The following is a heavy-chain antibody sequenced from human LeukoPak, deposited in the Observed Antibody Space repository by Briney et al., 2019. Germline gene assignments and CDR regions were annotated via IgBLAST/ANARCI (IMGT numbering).Heavy chain of an antibody. D-gene: IGHD6-6*01. CDR3: ARDQGSSSSDAFDI. Sequence: SETPSLTCTVSGGSISSYYWSWIRQPPGKGLEWIGYIYYSGSTNYNPSLKSRVTISVDTSKNQFSLKLSSVTAADTAVYYCARDQGSSSSDAFDIWGQGTMVTVSS. V-gene: IGHV4-59*01. CDR2: IYYSGST. CDR1: GGSISSYY. J-gene: IGHJ3*02.